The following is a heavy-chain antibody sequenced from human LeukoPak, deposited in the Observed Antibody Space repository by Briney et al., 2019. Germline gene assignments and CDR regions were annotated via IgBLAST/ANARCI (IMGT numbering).Heavy chain of an antibody. J-gene: IGHJ3*02. CDR1: GFTFSSHW. CDR3: AREDYYDSFDI. D-gene: IGHD3-22*01. Sequence: QPGGSLRLSCAASGFTFSSHWMHWVRHAPGKGLVWVSRINSDGSTTSYADSVKGRFTISRHNAKNTLYLQMNSLRAEDTALYYCAREDYYDSFDIWGQGTMVTVSS. V-gene: IGHV3-74*01. CDR2: INSDGSTT.